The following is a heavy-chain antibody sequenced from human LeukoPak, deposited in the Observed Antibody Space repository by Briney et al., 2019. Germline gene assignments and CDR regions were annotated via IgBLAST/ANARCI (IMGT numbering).Heavy chain of an antibody. Sequence: ASVKVSCKASGYTFTSYYMHWVRQAPGQGLEWMGIINPSGGSTSYAQKFQGRVTMTRDTSISTAYMELSRLRSDDTAVYYCARRVPTDYWGQGTLVTVSS. CDR2: INPSGGST. D-gene: IGHD1-1*01. V-gene: IGHV1-46*01. J-gene: IGHJ4*02. CDR3: ARRVPTDY. CDR1: GYTFTSYY.